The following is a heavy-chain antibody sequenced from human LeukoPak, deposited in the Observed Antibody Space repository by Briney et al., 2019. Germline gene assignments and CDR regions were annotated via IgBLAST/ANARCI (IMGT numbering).Heavy chain of an antibody. CDR3: ARDAVIAAAGTVWFDP. CDR1: GYTFTGYY. D-gene: IGHD6-13*01. V-gene: IGHV1-2*02. CDR2: INPNSGGT. J-gene: IGHJ5*02. Sequence: ASVKVSCKASGYTFTGYYMHWVRQAPGQGPEWMGWINPNSGGTGYAQKFQGRVTMTRDTSINTAYMELSSLRSDDTAVYYCARDAVIAAAGTVWFDPWGQGTLVTVSS.